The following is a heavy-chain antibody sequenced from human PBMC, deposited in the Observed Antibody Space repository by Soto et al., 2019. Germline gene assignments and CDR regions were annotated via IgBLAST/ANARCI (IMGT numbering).Heavy chain of an antibody. CDR3: ARAMDAAMASKDNWFDP. CDR1: GFTFSSYH. J-gene: IGHJ5*02. CDR2: ISYDENNK. D-gene: IGHD5-18*01. V-gene: IGHV3-30-3*01. Sequence: GGSLRLSCAASGFTFSSYHMHWVRQAPGKGLEWVASISYDENNKYYTDSVKGRFTISRDNSKNTLHLQMNSLRDEDTAVYYCARAMDAAMASKDNWFDPWGQGTLVTVSS.